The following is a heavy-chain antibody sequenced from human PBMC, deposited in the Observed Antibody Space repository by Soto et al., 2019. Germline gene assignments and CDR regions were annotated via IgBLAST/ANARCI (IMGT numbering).Heavy chain of an antibody. CDR1: GLSITDSEMG. CDR3: ARRLMAVAVSSWFDP. CDR2: IVSSGEK. V-gene: IGHV2-26*01. Sequence: QVTLKESGPVLVKPTETLTLICTVSGLSITDSEMGVSWIRQPPGQPREWLAHIVSSGEKSYTTFLKSRLAIAKDTSKVEIVLTMTNMAPADTSTYYCARRLMAVAVSSWFDPWGQGIPVTVSS. J-gene: IGHJ5*02. D-gene: IGHD3-10*01.